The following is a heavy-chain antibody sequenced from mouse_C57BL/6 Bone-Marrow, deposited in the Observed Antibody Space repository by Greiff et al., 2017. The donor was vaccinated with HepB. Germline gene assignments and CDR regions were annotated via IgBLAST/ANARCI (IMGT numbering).Heavy chain of an antibody. J-gene: IGHJ1*03. D-gene: IGHD2-2*01. V-gene: IGHV5-2*03. CDR1: EYEFPSHD. CDR3: ARQGGYDPHWYFDV. Sequence: EVKVEESGGGLVQPGESLKLSCESNEYEFPSHDMSWVRKTPEKRLELVAAINSDGGSTYYPDTMERRFIISRDNTQKTLYLQMSSLRSEDSALYYCARQGGYDPHWYFDVWGTGTTVTVSS. CDR2: INSDGGST.